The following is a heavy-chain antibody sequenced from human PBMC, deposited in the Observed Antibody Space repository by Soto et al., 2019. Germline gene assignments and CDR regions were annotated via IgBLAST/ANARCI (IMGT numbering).Heavy chain of an antibody. V-gene: IGHV3-23*01. J-gene: IGHJ5*01. CDR1: GLTFSSNG. CDR2: ISDSGGRT. Sequence: GGSLRLSCAASGLTFSSNGMSWVRQAPGKGLEWVSGISDSGGRTYYADSVKGRFTISRDNSKNTLYLQMNSLRAEDTAVYYCAKDESRVVVPDNWFDSWGQGTLVTVSS. D-gene: IGHD3-22*01. CDR3: AKDESRVVVPDNWFDS.